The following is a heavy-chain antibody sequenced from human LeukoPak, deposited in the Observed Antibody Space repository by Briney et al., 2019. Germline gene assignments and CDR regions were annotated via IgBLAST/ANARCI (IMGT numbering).Heavy chain of an antibody. D-gene: IGHD3-10*01. V-gene: IGHV1-2*06. J-gene: IGHJ2*01. CDR1: EYTFTGYY. CDR3: ARERTYYYFDL. Sequence: GASVKVSCKASEYTFTGYYLHWVRQAPGQGLEWMGRFNPNSGGTEYEQKFQGRVTMTRDTSISTAYMELSSLRSDDTAVYYCARERTYYYFDLWGRGTQVTVSS. CDR2: FNPNSGGT.